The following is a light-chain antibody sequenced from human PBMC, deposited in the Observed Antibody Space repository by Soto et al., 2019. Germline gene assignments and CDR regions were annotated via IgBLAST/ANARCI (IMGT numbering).Light chain of an antibody. CDR3: CSYAGSYNLV. J-gene: IGLJ3*02. CDR1: SSDVGAYNY. Sequence: QSALTQPRSVSGSPGQSVTISCTGTSSDVGAYNYVSWYQQHPGKVPKLMIYDVSRRPSGVPDRFSGYKSGNTASLTISGLQADDEAEYYCCSYAGSYNLVFGGGTKLTVL. V-gene: IGLV2-11*01. CDR2: DVS.